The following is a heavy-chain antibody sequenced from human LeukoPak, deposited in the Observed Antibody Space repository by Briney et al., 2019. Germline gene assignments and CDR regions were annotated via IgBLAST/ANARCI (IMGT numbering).Heavy chain of an antibody. V-gene: IGHV3-21*01. CDR3: ARVIPGPGYYYGMDV. CDR1: GFTFSSYS. D-gene: IGHD1-14*01. J-gene: IGHJ6*02. CDR2: ISSSSSYI. Sequence: GGSLRLSCAASGFTFSSYSMNWVRQAPGKGLEWVSSISSSSSYIYYADSVKGRFTISRDNAKNSLYLQMNSLRAEDTAVYYCARVIPGPGYYYGMDVWGQGTTVTVSS.